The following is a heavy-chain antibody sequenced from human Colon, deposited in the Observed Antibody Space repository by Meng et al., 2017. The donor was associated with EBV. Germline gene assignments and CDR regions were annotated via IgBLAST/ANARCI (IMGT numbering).Heavy chain of an antibody. Sequence: QVQLQQGGAGLVKPSETLSLTCGVYGGSLSGYYWSWIRQTPGKGLEWIGEINHSGTINYNPSLRSRVTISVDRSNNQFSLRLSSVTAADTAVYYCARGGGVIKGLVTWFDPWGQGTVVTVSS. CDR1: GGSLSGYY. CDR3: ARGGGVIKGLVTWFDP. V-gene: IGHV4-34*01. D-gene: IGHD2-8*01. CDR2: INHSGTI. J-gene: IGHJ5*02.